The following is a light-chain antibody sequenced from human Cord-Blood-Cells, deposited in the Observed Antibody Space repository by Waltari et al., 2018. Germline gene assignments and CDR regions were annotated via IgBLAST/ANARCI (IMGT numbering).Light chain of an antibody. CDR1: SSDVGSYNR. V-gene: IGLV2-18*02. Sequence: QSALTQPPSVSGSPGQSVTISCTGTSSDVGSYNRVSGYQQPPGPAPKLMIYEVSNRPSGVPDRFSGSKSGNTASLTISGLQAEDEADYYCSSYTSSSTWVFGGGTKLTVL. J-gene: IGLJ3*02. CDR2: EVS. CDR3: SSYTSSSTWV.